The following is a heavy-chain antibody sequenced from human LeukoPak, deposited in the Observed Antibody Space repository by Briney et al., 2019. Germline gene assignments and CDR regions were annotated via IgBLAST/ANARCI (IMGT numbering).Heavy chain of an antibody. J-gene: IGHJ4*02. CDR3: AKGARYCSGGSCFDEYYFDY. CDR1: GFSFSNFW. V-gene: IGHV3-7*03. D-gene: IGHD2-15*01. Sequence: GGSLRLSCAASGFSFSNFWMTWVRQAPGKGLEWVGNINKDGSERYYGDSVKGRFTISRDNSKNTLYLQMNSLRAEDTAVYFCAKGARYCSGGSCFDEYYFDYWGQGTLVTVSS. CDR2: INKDGSER.